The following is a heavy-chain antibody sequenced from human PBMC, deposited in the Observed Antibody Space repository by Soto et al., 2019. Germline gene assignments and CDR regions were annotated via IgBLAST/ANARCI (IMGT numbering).Heavy chain of an antibody. CDR1: GGSISSGGYS. Sequence: SETLSLTCAVSGGSISSGGYSWSWIRQPPGKGLEWIGYIYHSGSTYYNPSLKSRVTISVDRSKNQFSLKLSSVTAADTAVYYCARDSRIAVAGTFYYYGMDVWGQGTTVTVSS. V-gene: IGHV4-30-2*01. J-gene: IGHJ6*02. D-gene: IGHD6-19*01. CDR2: IYHSGST. CDR3: ARDSRIAVAGTFYYYGMDV.